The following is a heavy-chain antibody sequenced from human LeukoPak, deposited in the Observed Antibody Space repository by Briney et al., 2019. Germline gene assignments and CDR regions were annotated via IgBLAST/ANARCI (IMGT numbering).Heavy chain of an antibody. CDR2: ISGSDGRT. CDR1: GFTFSSYG. CDR3: AKKYSVSGSPGLGIDY. Sequence: PGGSLRLSRAASGFTFSSYGMSWVRPAPGKGLEWVSAISGSDGRTYYADSVKGRFTISRDNSKNTLYLQMNTLRAEDTAVYYCAKKYSVSGSPGLGIDYWGQGTLVTVSS. D-gene: IGHD3-10*01. J-gene: IGHJ4*02. V-gene: IGHV3-23*01.